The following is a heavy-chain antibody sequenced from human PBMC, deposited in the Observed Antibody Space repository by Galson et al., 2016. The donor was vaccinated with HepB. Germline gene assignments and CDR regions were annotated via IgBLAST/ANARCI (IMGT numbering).Heavy chain of an antibody. CDR3: TRVDYSSSWFAFDI. Sequence: SVKVSCKASGYTFTSYAIHWVRQAPGQRLEWMGWINAGNGNTKYSQKFQGRVTITRDTSASTAYMELSSLRSEDTAVYYCTRVDYSSSWFAFDIWGQGTMVTVSS. D-gene: IGHD6-13*01. V-gene: IGHV1-3*01. CDR2: INAGNGNT. J-gene: IGHJ3*02. CDR1: GYTFTSYA.